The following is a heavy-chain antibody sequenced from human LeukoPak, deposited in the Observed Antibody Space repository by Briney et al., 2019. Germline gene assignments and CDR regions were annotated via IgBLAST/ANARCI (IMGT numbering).Heavy chain of an antibody. CDR3: AREGARLTLDY. V-gene: IGHV3-21*01. J-gene: IGHJ4*02. D-gene: IGHD3-16*01. CDR2: ISSSSSYK. Sequence: GGSLRVSCAASGFTFSSYSMNWVRQAPGKGLEWVSSISSSSSYKYYADSVKGRFTISRDNAKNSLYLQMNSLRAEDTAVYYCAREGARLTLDYWGQGTLVAVSS. CDR1: GFTFSSYS.